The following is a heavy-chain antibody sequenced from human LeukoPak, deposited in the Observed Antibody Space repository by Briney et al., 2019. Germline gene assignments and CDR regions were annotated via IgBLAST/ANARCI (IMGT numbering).Heavy chain of an antibody. CDR3: ARGVVTPGEYYYYYMDV. CDR1: GGSFSGYY. V-gene: IGHV4-59*10. Sequence: SETLSLTCAVYGGSFSGYYWSWIRQPAGKGLEWIGRIYTSGSTNYNPSLKSRVTISVDTSKNQFSLKLSSVTAADTAVYYCARGVVTPGEYYYYYMDVWGKGTTVTVSS. J-gene: IGHJ6*03. D-gene: IGHD4-23*01. CDR2: IYTSGST.